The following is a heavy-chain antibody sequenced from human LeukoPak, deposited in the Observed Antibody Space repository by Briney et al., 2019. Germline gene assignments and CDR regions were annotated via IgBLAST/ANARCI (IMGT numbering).Heavy chain of an antibody. V-gene: IGHV3-7*01. CDR3: AREMFESSGYHYVPYGVIDI. CDR2: IKQDGSEK. CDR1: GFIFSNYA. Sequence: GGSLRLSCAASGFIFSNYALSWVRQAPGKGLEWVANIKQDGSEKYYADSVKGRLTVSRDNAENSLLLQMNSLRAEDTAVYYCAREMFESSGYHYVPYGVIDIWGQGTMVTVSS. J-gene: IGHJ3*02. D-gene: IGHD3-22*01.